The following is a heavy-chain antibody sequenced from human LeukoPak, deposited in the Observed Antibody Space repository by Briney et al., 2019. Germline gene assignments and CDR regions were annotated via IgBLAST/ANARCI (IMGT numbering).Heavy chain of an antibody. J-gene: IGHJ4*01. CDR1: GYSFTSYW. CDR2: IYPGDSDT. CDR3: ARVGVAAGTRY. D-gene: IGHD6-13*01. Sequence: GESLKISCKGSGYSFTSYWIGWVRQMPGKGLDGMGIIYPGDSDTRYSPAFQGQVTISADKSISTAYLQWSSLKASDTAMYYCARVGVAAGTRYWGQGTLVTVSS. V-gene: IGHV5-51*01.